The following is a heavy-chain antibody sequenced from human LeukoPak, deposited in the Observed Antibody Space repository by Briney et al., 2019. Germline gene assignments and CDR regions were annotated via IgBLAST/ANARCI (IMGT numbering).Heavy chain of an antibody. Sequence: GASVKVSCKASGYTFTSYAMNWVRQAPGQGLEWMGWINTNTGNPTYAQGFTGRFVFSLDTSVSTAYLQISSLKAEDTAVYDCARNKVLVSHPNWFDPWGQGTLVTVSS. CDR1: GYTFTSYA. CDR2: INTNTGNP. D-gene: IGHD5/OR15-5a*01. V-gene: IGHV7-4-1*02. J-gene: IGHJ5*02. CDR3: ARNKVLVSHPNWFDP.